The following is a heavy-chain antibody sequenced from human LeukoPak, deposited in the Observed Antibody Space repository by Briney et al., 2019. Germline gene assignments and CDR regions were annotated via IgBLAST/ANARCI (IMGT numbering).Heavy chain of an antibody. D-gene: IGHD3-3*01. J-gene: IGHJ6*02. CDR3: ARSDPMVYYDFWSGYPVDNYYGMDV. V-gene: IGHV4-30-2*01. Sequence: SETLSLTCAVSGGSISSGGYSWSWIRQPPGKGLEWIGYIYHSGSTYYNPSLKSRVTISVDRSKNQFSLKLSSVTAADTAVYYCARSDPMVYYDFWSGYPVDNYYGMDVWGQGTTVTVSS. CDR1: GGSISSGGYS. CDR2: IYHSGST.